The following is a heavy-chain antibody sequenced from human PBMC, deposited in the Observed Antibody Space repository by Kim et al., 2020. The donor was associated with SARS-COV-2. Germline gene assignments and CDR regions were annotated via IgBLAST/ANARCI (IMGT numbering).Heavy chain of an antibody. D-gene: IGHD6-13*01. CDR1: GYTFTSYA. J-gene: IGHJ4*02. Sequence: ASVKVSCKASGYTFTSYAMHWVRQAPGQRLEWMGWINAGNGNTKYSQKFQGRVTITRDTSASTAYMELSSLRSEDTAVYYCARPGIAAAGTFKGFDYWGQGTLVTVSS. CDR2: INAGNGNT. V-gene: IGHV1-3*01. CDR3: ARPGIAAAGTFKGFDY.